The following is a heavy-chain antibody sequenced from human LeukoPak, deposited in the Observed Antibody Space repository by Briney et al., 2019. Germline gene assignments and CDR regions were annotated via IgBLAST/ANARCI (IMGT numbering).Heavy chain of an antibody. CDR3: AREMDDILTGYGLDY. V-gene: IGHV3-23*01. D-gene: IGHD3-9*01. CDR1: GFTFSSYA. Sequence: GGSLRLSCAASGFTFSSYAMSWVRQAPGKGLEWVSAIRGSGGTTYYADSVKGRFTISRDNSKNTLFLQMNSLRAEDTAVYYCAREMDDILTGYGLDYWGQGTLVTVSS. CDR2: IRGSGGTT. J-gene: IGHJ4*02.